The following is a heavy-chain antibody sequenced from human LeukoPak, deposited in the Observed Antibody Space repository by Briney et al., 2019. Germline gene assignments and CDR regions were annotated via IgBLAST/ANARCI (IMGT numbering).Heavy chain of an antibody. CDR1: GYTFTSYG. CDR3: ARRVTTFNWFDP. CDR2: ISAYNGNT. J-gene: IGHJ5*02. D-gene: IGHD2-21*02. Sequence: ASVKVPCKASGYTFTSYGISWVRQAPGQGLEWMGWISAYNGNTNYAQKLQGRVTMTTDTSTSTAYMELRSLRSDDTAVYYCARRVTTFNWFDPWGQGTLVTVSS. V-gene: IGHV1-18*01.